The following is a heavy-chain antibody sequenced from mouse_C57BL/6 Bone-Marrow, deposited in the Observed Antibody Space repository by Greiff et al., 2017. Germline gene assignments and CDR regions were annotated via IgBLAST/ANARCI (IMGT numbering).Heavy chain of an antibody. CDR1: GFNIKDYY. Sequence: EVHLVESGAELVKPGASVKLSCTASGFNIKDYYMHWVKQRTEQGLEWIGRIDPEDGETKYAPKFQGKATITADPSSNTAYLQLSSLTSEDTAVYYCARWDPITTVVAPSYYYAMDYWGQGTSVTVSS. CDR2: IDPEDGET. J-gene: IGHJ4*01. D-gene: IGHD1-1*01. V-gene: IGHV14-2*01. CDR3: ARWDPITTVVAPSYYYAMDY.